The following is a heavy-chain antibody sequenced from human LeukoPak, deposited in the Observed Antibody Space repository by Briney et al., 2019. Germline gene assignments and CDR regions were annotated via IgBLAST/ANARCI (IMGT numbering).Heavy chain of an antibody. Sequence: SETLSLTCTVSGGSISSGGYYWSWIRQHPGKGLEGIGYIYYSGSTYYNPSLKSRVTISVDTSKNQFSLKLSSVTAADTAVYYCARDYRFDSGYDLLDAFDVWGQGTMVTVSS. CDR1: GGSISSGGYY. J-gene: IGHJ3*01. D-gene: IGHD5-12*01. CDR2: IYYSGST. V-gene: IGHV4-31*03. CDR3: ARDYRFDSGYDLLDAFDV.